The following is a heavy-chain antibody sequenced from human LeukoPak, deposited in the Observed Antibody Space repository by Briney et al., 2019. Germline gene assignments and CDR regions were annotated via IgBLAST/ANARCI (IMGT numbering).Heavy chain of an antibody. J-gene: IGHJ3*02. CDR2: IYPGDSDT. CDR1: GYSFTSYW. CDR3: ARLLGAAAGTNAFDI. Sequence: GESLKISCKGSGYSFTSYWIGWVRQMPGKGLEWMGIIYPGDSDTRYSPSFQGQVTISADKSISTAHLQWSSLKASDTAMYYCARLLGAAAGTNAFDIWGQGTMVTVSS. D-gene: IGHD6-13*01. V-gene: IGHV5-51*01.